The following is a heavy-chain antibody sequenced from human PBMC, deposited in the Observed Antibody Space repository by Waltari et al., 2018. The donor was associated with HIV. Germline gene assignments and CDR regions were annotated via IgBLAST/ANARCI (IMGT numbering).Heavy chain of an antibody. Sequence: EVQLMESGGGLVQSGGSLRLSVAASGFTFTNSWMSWVRQTPGKGLEWVAYIKDDGSEKYYMGSVKGRFTISRDNAKNSMFLQMNSLRAEDTAVYYCARIGTFPHNYAIDFWGQGTTVTVSS. CDR3: ARIGTFPHNYAIDF. V-gene: IGHV3-7*01. J-gene: IGHJ6*02. CDR1: GFTFTNSW. CDR2: IKDDGSEK. D-gene: IGHD1-26*01.